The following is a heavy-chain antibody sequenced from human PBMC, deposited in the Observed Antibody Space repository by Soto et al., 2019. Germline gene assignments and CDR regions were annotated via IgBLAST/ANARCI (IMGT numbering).Heavy chain of an antibody. V-gene: IGHV3-23*01. CDR1: TFTFNNYA. Sequence: GGSLRLSCAASTFTFNNYAMSWVRQAPGKGLEWVSLISGSGDRTYYTDSVKGRFTISRDNSKNTLFLQMSSLRADDTAVYYCARGLKWEPLTWGQGTLVTVSS. J-gene: IGHJ5*02. CDR2: ISGSGDRT. CDR3: ARGLKWEPLT. D-gene: IGHD1-26*01.